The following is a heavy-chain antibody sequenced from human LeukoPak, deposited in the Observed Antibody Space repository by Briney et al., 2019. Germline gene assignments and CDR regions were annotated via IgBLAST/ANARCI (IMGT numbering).Heavy chain of an antibody. Sequence: PGRSLRLSCAASGFSFSSYEMNWVRQAPGKGLEWLSYISSSGSVIYYADSVKGRFTISRDNAKNSLYLQMNSLRAEDTAVYYCARHVIYGSSGYHRFDYWGQGTLVTVSS. CDR3: ARHVIYGSSGYHRFDY. D-gene: IGHD3-22*01. J-gene: IGHJ4*02. CDR2: ISSSGSVI. V-gene: IGHV3-48*03. CDR1: GFSFSSYE.